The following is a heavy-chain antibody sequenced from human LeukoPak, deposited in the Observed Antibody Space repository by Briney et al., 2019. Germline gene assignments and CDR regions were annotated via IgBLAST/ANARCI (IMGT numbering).Heavy chain of an antibody. CDR2: IIPILGIA. D-gene: IGHD2-21*02. CDR1: GGTFSSYA. V-gene: IGHV1-69*04. J-gene: IGHJ6*02. Sequence: ASAKVSCKASGGTFSSYAISWVRQAPGQGLEWMGRIIPILGIANYAQKFQGRVTITADKSTSTAYMELRSLRSDDTAVYYCAGAYCGGDCYSVYYYYGMDVWGQGTTVTVSS. CDR3: AGAYCGGDCYSVYYYYGMDV.